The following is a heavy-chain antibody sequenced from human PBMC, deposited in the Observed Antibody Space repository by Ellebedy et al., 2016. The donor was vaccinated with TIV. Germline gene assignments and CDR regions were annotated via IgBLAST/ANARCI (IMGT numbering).Heavy chain of an antibody. Sequence: SLKISCAASGFRFDGYGMHWVRHGPGKGLEWVSGITWNSGSIAYGTSVKGRFTISRDNAKNTLYLQMNSLRAEDTAVYYCARDRSGSQYYFDYWGQGTLVTVSS. CDR2: ITWNSGSI. V-gene: IGHV3-9*01. D-gene: IGHD3-10*01. J-gene: IGHJ4*02. CDR1: GFRFDGYG. CDR3: ARDRSGSQYYFDY.